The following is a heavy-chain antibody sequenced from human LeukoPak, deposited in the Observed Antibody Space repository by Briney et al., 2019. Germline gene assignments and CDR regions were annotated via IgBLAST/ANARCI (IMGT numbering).Heavy chain of an antibody. Sequence: GGSLTLSCVASGCSFSSYGMHWFRQAPGKGLEWVTFIRYDGSNKYYTDSVRGRFTIYRDNSKNPLYVQMNSLRVEGTALYYCAKYYLAGSGASPLDYWGQGTLVTVSS. J-gene: IGHJ4*02. CDR2: IRYDGSNK. CDR1: GCSFSSYG. D-gene: IGHD2-15*01. CDR3: AKYYLAGSGASPLDY. V-gene: IGHV3-30*02.